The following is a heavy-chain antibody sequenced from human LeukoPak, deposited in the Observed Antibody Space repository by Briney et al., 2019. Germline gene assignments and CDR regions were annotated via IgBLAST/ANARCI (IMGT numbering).Heavy chain of an antibody. V-gene: IGHV4-59*08. CDR1: GASINNNF. D-gene: IGHD3-22*01. CDR3: ARHRDYYDT. J-gene: IGHJ4*01. CDR2: IYSSGSA. Sequence: SETLSLTCTVSGASINNNFWTWMRQPPGKGLEWIGYIYSSGSANYNPSLKSRVIISGDTSKNQISLNLTSVTAADTAVYFCARHRDYYDTWGHGTLVTVSS.